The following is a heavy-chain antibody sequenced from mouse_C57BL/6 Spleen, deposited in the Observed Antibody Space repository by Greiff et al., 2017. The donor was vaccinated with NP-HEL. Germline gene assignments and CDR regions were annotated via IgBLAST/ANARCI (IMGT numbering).Heavy chain of an antibody. J-gene: IGHJ1*03. V-gene: IGHV1-74*01. D-gene: IGHD1-1*01. CDR2: IHTSDGAT. Sequence: QVQLQQPGAELVKPGASVKVSCKASGYTFTSYWMHWVKQRPGQGLEWIGRIHTSDGATNYNHKFKGKATLTVDNSSSTAYMQLSSLTSEDSAVYYCAIAKGDGSYVDWYVDVWGTGTTVTVSS. CDR1: GYTFTSYW. CDR3: AIAKGDGSYVDWYVDV.